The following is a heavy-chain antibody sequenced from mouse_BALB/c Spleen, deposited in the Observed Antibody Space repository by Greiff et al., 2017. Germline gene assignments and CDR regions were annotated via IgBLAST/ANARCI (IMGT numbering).Heavy chain of an antibody. Sequence: EVQLVESGGGLVKPGGSLKLSCAASGFTFSSYAMSWVRQTPEKRLEWVATISSGGSYTYYPDSVKGRFTISRDNAKNTLYLQMSSLRSEDTAMYDCARRRGITTKFYYAMDYWGQGTSVTVSS. CDR3: ARRRGITTKFYYAMDY. CDR2: ISSGGSYT. V-gene: IGHV5-9-3*01. J-gene: IGHJ4*01. CDR1: GFTFSSYA. D-gene: IGHD2-4*01.